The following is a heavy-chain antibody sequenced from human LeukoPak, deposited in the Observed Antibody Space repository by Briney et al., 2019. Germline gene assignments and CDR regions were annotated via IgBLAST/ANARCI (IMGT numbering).Heavy chain of an antibody. J-gene: IGHJ4*02. D-gene: IGHD3-16*02. CDR3: ARARRAYDYVWGSYRYYFDY. CDR1: GGSFSGYN. Sequence: SETLSLTCAVYGGSFSGYNWSWIRQPPGKGLEWIGEINHSGSTNYNPSLKSRVTISVDTSKNQFSLKLSSVTAADTAVYYCARARRAYDYVWGSYRYYFDYWGQGTLVTVSS. V-gene: IGHV4-34*01. CDR2: INHSGST.